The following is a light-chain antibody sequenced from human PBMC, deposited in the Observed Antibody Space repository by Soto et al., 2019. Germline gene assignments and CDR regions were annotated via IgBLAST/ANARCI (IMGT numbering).Light chain of an antibody. Sequence: VLTQPPSVSGAPGQRVTFSCTGSNSNIGAGYDVHWYQQLPGTAPKLLVYGNTNRPSGVPVRFSGSRSATSASLAITGLQAEDEADYYCQSYDSSLTGWVFGGGTQLTVL. CDR3: QSYDSSLTGWV. CDR2: GNT. CDR1: NSNIGAGYD. V-gene: IGLV1-40*01. J-gene: IGLJ2*01.